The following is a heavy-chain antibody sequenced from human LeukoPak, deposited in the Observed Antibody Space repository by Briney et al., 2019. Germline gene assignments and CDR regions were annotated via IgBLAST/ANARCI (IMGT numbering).Heavy chain of an antibody. J-gene: IGHJ4*02. CDR2: IIPIFGTA. V-gene: IGHV1-69*01. D-gene: IGHD6-13*01. CDR1: GGTFSSYA. CDR3: ARGTAAVNFPFDY. Sequence: SVKVSCKASGGTFSSYAISWVRQAPGQGLEWMGGIIPIFGTANYAQKFQGRVTITADESTSTAYMELSSLRSEDTAVYYCARGTAAVNFPFDYWGQGTLSPSPQ.